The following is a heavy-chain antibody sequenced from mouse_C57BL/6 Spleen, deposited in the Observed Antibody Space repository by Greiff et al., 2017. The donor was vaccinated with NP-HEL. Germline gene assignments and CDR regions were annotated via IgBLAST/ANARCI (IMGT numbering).Heavy chain of an antibody. D-gene: IGHD3-3*01. J-gene: IGHJ3*01. CDR3: ARQGLQAWFAY. CDR2: IYPSDSET. V-gene: IGHV1-61*01. Sequence: QVHVKQPGAELVRPGSSVKLSCKASGYTFTSYWMDWVKQRPGQGLEWIGNIYPSDSETHYNQKFKDKATLTVDKSSSTAYMQLSSLTSEDSAVYYCARQGLQAWFAYWGQGTLVTVSA. CDR1: GYTFTSYW.